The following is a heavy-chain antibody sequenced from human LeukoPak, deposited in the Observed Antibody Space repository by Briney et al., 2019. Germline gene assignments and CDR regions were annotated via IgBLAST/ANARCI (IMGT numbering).Heavy chain of an antibody. CDR2: IYPGDSDT. V-gene: IGHV5-51*01. CDR3: ARHRGGSGRRYYYYYYMDV. J-gene: IGHJ6*03. D-gene: IGHD6-19*01. CDR1: GYSFTSYW. Sequence: GESLKISCKGSGYSFTSYWIGWVRQMPGKGLEWMGIIYPGDSDTRYSPSFQGQVTISADKSISTAYLQWSSLKASDTAMYYCARHRGGSGRRYYYYYYMDVWGKGTTVTVSS.